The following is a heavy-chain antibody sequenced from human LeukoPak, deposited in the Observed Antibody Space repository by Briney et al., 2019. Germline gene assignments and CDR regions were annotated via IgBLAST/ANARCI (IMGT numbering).Heavy chain of an antibody. Sequence: PGGSLRLSCAASGFTFSSYGMHWVRQAPGKGLEWVTFIRYDGSNKYYADSVKGRFTISRDNAKNSLYLQMNSLRAEDTAVYYCARVTWVYWGQGTLVTVSS. CDR2: IRYDGSNK. CDR1: GFTFSSYG. CDR3: ARVTWVY. J-gene: IGHJ4*02. D-gene: IGHD2-21*02. V-gene: IGHV3-30*02.